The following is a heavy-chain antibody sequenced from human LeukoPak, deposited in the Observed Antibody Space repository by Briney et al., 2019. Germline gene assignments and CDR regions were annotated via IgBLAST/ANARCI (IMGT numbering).Heavy chain of an antibody. J-gene: IGHJ4*02. CDR1: GFTFSSYG. CDR2: ISHDGSNK. CDR3: AKVPGSTGYSYFDY. Sequence: GRSLRLSCAASGFTFSSYGMHWVRQAPGRGLEWVAVISHDGSNKNYADSVKGRFTISRDNSENTLYLQMDSLRAEDTAVYYCAKVPGSTGYSYFDYWGQGTLVTVSS. V-gene: IGHV3-30*18. D-gene: IGHD3-22*01.